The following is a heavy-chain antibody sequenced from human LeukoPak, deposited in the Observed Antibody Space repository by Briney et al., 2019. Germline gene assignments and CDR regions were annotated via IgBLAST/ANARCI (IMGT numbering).Heavy chain of an antibody. CDR2: ISGSGLAT. CDR3: AKGPSGSYQGYFDY. J-gene: IGHJ4*02. D-gene: IGHD3-10*01. Sequence: PGGSLRLSCAASGFTFSDYAMNWVRPAPGKGLEGVSGISGSGLATHYAESVKGRFTISRDNAKNTLYLQMNRLRAEDTAVYYCAKGPSGSYQGYFDYWGQGILVIVS. V-gene: IGHV3-23*01. CDR1: GFTFSDYA.